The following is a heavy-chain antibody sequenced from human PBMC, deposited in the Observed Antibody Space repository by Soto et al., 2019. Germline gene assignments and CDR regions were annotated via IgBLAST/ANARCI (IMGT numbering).Heavy chain of an antibody. V-gene: IGHV4-61*01. CDR3: ARGGYSSGGFDY. CDR1: GGSVSSGSYY. CDR2: IYSSGST. J-gene: IGHJ4*02. Sequence: LSLTCTVAGGSVSSGSYYWSWIRQPPGKGLEWIGYIYSSGSTNYNPSLKSRVTISVDTSKNQFSLKLSSVTSADTAVYYCARGGYSSGGFDYWGQGTLVTVSS. D-gene: IGHD6-19*01.